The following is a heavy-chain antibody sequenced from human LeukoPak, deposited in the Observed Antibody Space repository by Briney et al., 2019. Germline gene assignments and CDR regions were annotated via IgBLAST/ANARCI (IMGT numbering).Heavy chain of an antibody. CDR2: INHSGNT. J-gene: IGHJ4*02. CDR3: ARGWKGIQLWLGPGDY. Sequence: SETLSLTCAVYGGSFSGYYWSWIRQPPGKGLEWIGEINHSGNTNYNPSLKSRVTISVDTSKNQFSLKLSSVTAADTAVYYCARGWKGIQLWLGPGDYWGQGTLVTVSS. D-gene: IGHD5-18*01. V-gene: IGHV4-34*01. CDR1: GGSFSGYY.